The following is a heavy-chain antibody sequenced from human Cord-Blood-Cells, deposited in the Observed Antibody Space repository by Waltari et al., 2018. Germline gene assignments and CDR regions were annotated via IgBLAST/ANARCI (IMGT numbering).Heavy chain of an antibody. Sequence: QLQLQESGPGLVKPSETLSLTCTVSGGSISSSSYYWGWIRQPPGKGLEWIWSIYYSGSTYYNPSLKSRVTISVDTSKNQFSLKLSSVTAADTTVYYCARGNVLRFLEWLLPLDYWGQGTLVTVSS. CDR2: IYYSGST. V-gene: IGHV4-39*01. J-gene: IGHJ4*02. D-gene: IGHD3-3*01. CDR3: ARGNVLRFLEWLLPLDY. CDR1: GGSISSSSYY.